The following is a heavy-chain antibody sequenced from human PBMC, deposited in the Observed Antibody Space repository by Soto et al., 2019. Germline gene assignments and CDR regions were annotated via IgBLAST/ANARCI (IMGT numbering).Heavy chain of an antibody. Sequence: EVQLLESGGGLVQPGGSLRLSCAASGFTFNIYGMSWVRQAPGKGLECVAVITASGDNTSYTDSVKGRFTVSRDNAKKTLYLQMNSLRVEDTAIYYCAKAFRLYSGSYWSESWGQGTVVTVSA. J-gene: IGHJ5*01. CDR3: AKAFRLYSGSYWSES. CDR2: ITASGDNT. D-gene: IGHD1-26*01. CDR1: GFTFNIYG. V-gene: IGHV3-23*01.